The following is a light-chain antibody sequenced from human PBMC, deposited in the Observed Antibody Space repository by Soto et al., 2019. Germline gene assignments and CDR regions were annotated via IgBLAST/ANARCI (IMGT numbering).Light chain of an antibody. J-gene: IGKJ3*01. CDR3: QQYYNWPPFT. CDR1: QSVSSK. Sequence: EIVMTQSPGTLSASPGGRATLSCRASQSVSSKLAWYQEKPGQAPRLLIYDASTRATGIPARFSGSGSGTEFTLTISSLQSEDFAVYYCQQYYNWPPFTFGPGTKVDIK. V-gene: IGKV3-15*01. CDR2: DAS.